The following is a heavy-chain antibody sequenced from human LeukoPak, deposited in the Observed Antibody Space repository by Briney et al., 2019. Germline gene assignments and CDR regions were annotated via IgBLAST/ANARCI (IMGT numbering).Heavy chain of an antibody. CDR1: GFTFSSYE. V-gene: IGHV3-48*03. J-gene: IGHJ4*02. CDR3: ARDLRAKSYYYDSSGYYRDY. D-gene: IGHD3-22*01. Sequence: SGGSLRLSCAASGFTFSSYEMNWVRQAPGKWLEWVSYISSSGSTIYYADSVKGRFTISRDNAKNSLYLQMNSLRAEDTAVYYCARDLRAKSYYYDSSGYYRDYWGQGTLVTVSS. CDR2: ISSSGSTI.